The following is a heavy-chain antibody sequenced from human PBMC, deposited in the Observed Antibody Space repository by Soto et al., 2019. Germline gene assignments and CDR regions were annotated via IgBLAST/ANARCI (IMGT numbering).Heavy chain of an antibody. CDR2: ISSDGSNK. V-gene: IGHV3-30-3*01. J-gene: IGHJ4*02. CDR3: AREGGYSYGGYYFDY. Sequence: QVQLVESGGGVVQPGRSLRLSCAASGFTFSSYAMHWVRQAPGKGLEWVAVISSDGSNKYYADSVKGRFTISRDNSKNTLYLQMNSLRAEDTAVYYCAREGGYSYGGYYFDYWDQGTLVTVSS. CDR1: GFTFSSYA. D-gene: IGHD5-18*01.